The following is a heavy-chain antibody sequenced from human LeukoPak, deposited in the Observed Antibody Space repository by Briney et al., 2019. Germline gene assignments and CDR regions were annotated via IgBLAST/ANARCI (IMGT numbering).Heavy chain of an antibody. D-gene: IGHD3-3*01. CDR1: GFTVSSNY. J-gene: IGHJ4*02. CDR2: ISGSGGST. CDR3: AKDGGLTIFGVVIGGYFDY. Sequence: GGSLRLSCAASGFTVSSNYMSWVRQAPGKGLEWVSGISGSGGSTYYADYVKGRFTISRDNSKNTLYLQMNSLRAEDTAVYYCAKDGGLTIFGVVIGGYFDYWGQGTLVTVSS. V-gene: IGHV3-23*01.